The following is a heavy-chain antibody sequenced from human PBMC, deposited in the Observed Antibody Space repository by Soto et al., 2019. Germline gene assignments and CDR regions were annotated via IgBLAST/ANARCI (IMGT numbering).Heavy chain of an antibody. CDR3: ARHHGPTTSENEVDP. V-gene: IGHV1-18*01. CDR1: GYTFFTYD. D-gene: IGHD5-12*01. J-gene: IGHJ5*02. Sequence: QVHLVQSGVEVKTPGASVKVSCQASGYTFFTYDISWVRQAPGQGLEWRGWISTYSGDTKYAQKFKGRVTMTTDTSTTTAYLELRSLRSDDTAVYYCARHHGPTTSENEVDPWGQGTLVTVSS. CDR2: ISTYSGDT.